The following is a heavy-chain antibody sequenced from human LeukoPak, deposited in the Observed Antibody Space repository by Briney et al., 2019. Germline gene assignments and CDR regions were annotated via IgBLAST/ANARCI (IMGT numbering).Heavy chain of an antibody. CDR3: TRMTTGHDY. Sequence: SETLSLTCAVSGVSFDDYYWAWVRQTPGKGLEWIGEINHSGYTNDSPSLKSRVTLSIDTSRKQFSLNLRSVTVADTGTYYCTRMTTGHDYWGQGTLVTVSS. V-gene: IGHV4-34*01. D-gene: IGHD4-17*01. J-gene: IGHJ4*02. CDR1: GVSFDDYY. CDR2: INHSGYT.